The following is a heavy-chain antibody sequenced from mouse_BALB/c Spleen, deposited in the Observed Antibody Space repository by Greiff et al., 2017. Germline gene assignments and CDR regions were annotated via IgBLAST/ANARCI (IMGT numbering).Heavy chain of an antibody. CDR2: ISYSGST. D-gene: IGHD1-2*01. V-gene: IGHV3-2*02. CDR1: GYSITSDYA. CDR3: ARDYYGSPEAMDY. J-gene: IGHJ4*01. Sequence: EVKLVESGPGLVKPSQSLSLTCTVTGYSITSDYAWNWIRQFPGNKLEWMGYISYSGSTSYNPSLKSRISITRDTSKNQFFLQLNSVTTEDTATYYCARDYYGSPEAMDYWGQGTSVTVSS.